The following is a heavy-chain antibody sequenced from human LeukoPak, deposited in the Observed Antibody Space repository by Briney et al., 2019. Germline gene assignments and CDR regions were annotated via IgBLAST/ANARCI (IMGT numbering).Heavy chain of an antibody. CDR3: ARGAPPYSDFWSGYCTY. CDR1: GFTFNDYG. J-gene: IGHJ4*02. CDR2: ISYDGSNK. Sequence: GGSLRLSCAASGFTFNDYGMHWVRQAPGKGLEWVAVISYDGSNKYYAESVKGRFTISRDYSNNTLHLQMNSLRAEDTAVYYCARGAPPYSDFWSGYCTYWGQGTLVTVSS. V-gene: IGHV3-30*03. D-gene: IGHD3-3*01.